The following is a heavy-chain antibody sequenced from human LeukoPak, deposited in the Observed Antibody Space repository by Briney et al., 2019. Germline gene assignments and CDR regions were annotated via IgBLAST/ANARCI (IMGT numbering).Heavy chain of an antibody. J-gene: IGHJ6*03. D-gene: IGHD3-16*02. CDR3: ASSEWGAIGDSYYYYMDV. CDR2: IYYSGST. Sequence: SETLSLTCTVSGGSISSYYWSWIRQPPGKGLEWIGYIYYSGSTNYNPSLKSRVTISVDTSKNQFSLKLSSVTAAGTAVYYCASSEWGAIGDSYYYYMDVWGKGTTVTISS. V-gene: IGHV4-59*01. CDR1: GGSISSYY.